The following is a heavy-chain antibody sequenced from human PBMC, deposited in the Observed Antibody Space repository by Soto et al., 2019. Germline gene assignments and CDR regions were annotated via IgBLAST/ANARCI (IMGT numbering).Heavy chain of an antibody. Sequence: EVQVLESGGGLVQPGGSLRLSCVGSGFTFSTYWMTWVRQAPGKGLEWVANIKQDGSDKHYVDSVKGRFTISRDNTKNSLYLQMNSLRAEDTAVYYCASQRRDGYFGDYWGQGTLVTVSS. CDR2: IKQDGSDK. J-gene: IGHJ4*02. V-gene: IGHV3-7*01. CDR1: GFTFSTYW. D-gene: IGHD5-12*01. CDR3: ASQRRDGYFGDY.